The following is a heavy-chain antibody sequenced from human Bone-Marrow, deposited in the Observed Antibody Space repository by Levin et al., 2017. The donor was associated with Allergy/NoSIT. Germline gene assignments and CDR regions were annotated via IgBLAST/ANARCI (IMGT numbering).Heavy chain of an antibody. CDR3: AGGGGSSWYSDY. CDR2: INHSGST. Sequence: SQTLSLTCAVYGGSFSGYYWSWIRQPPGKGLEWIGEINHSGSTNYNPSPKSRVTISVDTSKNQFSLKLSSVTAADTAVYCCAGGGGSSWYSDYWGQGTLVTVSS. CDR1: GGSFSGYY. J-gene: IGHJ4*02. V-gene: IGHV4-34*01. D-gene: IGHD6-13*01.